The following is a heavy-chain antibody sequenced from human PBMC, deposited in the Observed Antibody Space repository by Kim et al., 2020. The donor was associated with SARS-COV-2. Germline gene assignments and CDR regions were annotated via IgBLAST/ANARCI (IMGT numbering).Heavy chain of an antibody. D-gene: IGHD3-22*01. Sequence: ASVKVSCKVSGYTLTELSMHWVRQAPGKGLEWMGGFDPEDGETIYAQKFQGRVTMTKDTSTDTAYMELSSLRSEDTAVYYCATASPGGYYYDSSGPNPNWFAPWGQGPLVTVSS. CDR1: GYTLTELS. V-gene: IGHV1-24*01. J-gene: IGHJ5*02. CDR3: ATASPGGYYYDSSGPNPNWFAP. CDR2: FDPEDGET.